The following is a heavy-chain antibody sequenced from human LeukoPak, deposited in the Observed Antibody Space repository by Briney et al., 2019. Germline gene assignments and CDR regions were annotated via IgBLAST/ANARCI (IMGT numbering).Heavy chain of an antibody. Sequence: ASVKVSCKASGYTFTGYYMHWVRQAPGQGLEWMGWINPNSGGTNYAQKFQGRVTMTRDTSISTAYMELSRLRSADTAVYYCARAVVVTAIRYWFDPWGQGTLVTVSS. V-gene: IGHV1-2*02. CDR1: GYTFTGYY. D-gene: IGHD2-21*02. CDR3: ARAVVVTAIRYWFDP. J-gene: IGHJ5*02. CDR2: INPNSGGT.